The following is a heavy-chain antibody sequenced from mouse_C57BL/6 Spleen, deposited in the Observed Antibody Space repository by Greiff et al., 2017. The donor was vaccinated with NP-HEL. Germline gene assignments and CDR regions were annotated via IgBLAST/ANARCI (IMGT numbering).Heavy chain of an antibody. Sequence: QVQLQQSGAELVKPGASVKISCKASGYAFSSYWMNWVKQRPGKGLEWIGQIYPGDGDTNYNGKFKGKATLTADKSSSTAYMQLSSLTSEDYAVYFCARSRTGPAMDYGGQGTSVTVSS. CDR1: GYAFSSYW. CDR3: ARSRTGPAMDY. J-gene: IGHJ4*01. CDR2: IYPGDGDT. D-gene: IGHD4-1*01. V-gene: IGHV1-80*01.